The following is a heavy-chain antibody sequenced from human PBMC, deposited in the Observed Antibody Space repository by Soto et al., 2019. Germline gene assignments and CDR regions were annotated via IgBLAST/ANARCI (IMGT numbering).Heavy chain of an antibody. CDR3: AKGPSGGSSPFDY. CDR1: GFTFDDYA. D-gene: IGHD2-15*01. Sequence: EVQLVESGGGLVQPGRSLRLSCAASGFTFDDYAMHWVRQAPGKGLEWVSGISWNSGSIGYADSVKGRFTISRDHAKNPLDLQMNSLRAEDTALYYCAKGPSGGSSPFDYWGQGTLVTVSS. J-gene: IGHJ4*02. V-gene: IGHV3-9*01. CDR2: ISWNSGSI.